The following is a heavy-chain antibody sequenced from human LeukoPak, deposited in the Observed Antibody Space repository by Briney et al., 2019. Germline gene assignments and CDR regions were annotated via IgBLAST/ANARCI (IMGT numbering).Heavy chain of an antibody. D-gene: IGHD6-19*01. Sequence: SETLSLTCTVSGGSISSSSYYWGWIRQPPGKGLEWIGSIYYSGSTYYNPSLKSRVTISVDTSKNQFSLKLSSVTAADTAVYYCARAETGYSSGWYSYWGQGTLVTVSS. J-gene: IGHJ4*02. CDR1: GGSISSSSYY. V-gene: IGHV4-39*07. CDR2: IYYSGST. CDR3: ARAETGYSSGWYSY.